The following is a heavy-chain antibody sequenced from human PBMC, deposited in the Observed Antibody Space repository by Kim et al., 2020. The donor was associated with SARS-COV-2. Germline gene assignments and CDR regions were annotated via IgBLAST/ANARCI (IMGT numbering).Heavy chain of an antibody. CDR3: ARGSIAEAGNYYFYGMDV. J-gene: IGHJ6*02. CDR2: IKQDGSEK. CDR1: GFTFSSYW. D-gene: IGHD6-19*01. Sequence: GGSLRLSCAASGFTFSSYWMSWVRQAPGKGLEWVANIKQDGSEKYYVDSVKGRFTISRDNAKNSLYLQMNSLRAEDTAVYYCARGSIAEAGNYYFYGMDVGGQGTTVTVSS. V-gene: IGHV3-7*03.